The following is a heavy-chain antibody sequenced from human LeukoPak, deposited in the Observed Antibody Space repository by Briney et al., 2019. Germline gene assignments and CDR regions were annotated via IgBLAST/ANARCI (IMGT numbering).Heavy chain of an antibody. D-gene: IGHD3-3*02. V-gene: IGHV3-23*01. J-gene: IGHJ4*02. CDR1: GFSFRNYA. CDR2: LSGSGGDT. CDR3: TKTRHDISILDS. Sequence: GGSLRLSCAASGFSFRNYAMSWVRQAPGKGLEWVSTLSGSGGDTYNADSVKGRFTISRDNSKDTLYLQSDSLRAEDTAIYYCTKTRHDISILDSWGQGTLVTVSS.